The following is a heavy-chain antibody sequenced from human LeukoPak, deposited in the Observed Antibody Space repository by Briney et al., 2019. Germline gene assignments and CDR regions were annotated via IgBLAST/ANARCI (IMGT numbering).Heavy chain of an antibody. CDR3: ARHLLLRLGELFLEGEPNYFDY. V-gene: IGHV4-39*01. J-gene: IGHJ4*02. CDR1: GGSISSSSYY. D-gene: IGHD3-16*01. Sequence: SETLSLTCTVSGGSISSSSYYWGWIRQPPGKGLEWIGSIYYSGSTYYNPSLKSRVTISVDTSKNQFSLKLSSVTAADTAVYYCARHLLLRLGELFLEGEPNYFDYWGQGTLVTVSS. CDR2: IYYSGST.